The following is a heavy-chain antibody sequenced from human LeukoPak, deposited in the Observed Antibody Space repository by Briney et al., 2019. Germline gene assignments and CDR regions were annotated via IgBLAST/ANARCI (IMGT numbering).Heavy chain of an antibody. J-gene: IGHJ4*02. Sequence: GGSLRLSCAASEFTFSSYSMSWVRQAPGKGLEWVSAISGSGGSTYYADSVKGRFTISRDNSKNTLYLQMNSLRAEDTAVYYCAKAGAVVVVAAKYFDYWGQGTLVTVSS. D-gene: IGHD2-15*01. CDR2: ISGSGGST. CDR3: AKAGAVVVVAAKYFDY. V-gene: IGHV3-23*01. CDR1: EFTFSSYS.